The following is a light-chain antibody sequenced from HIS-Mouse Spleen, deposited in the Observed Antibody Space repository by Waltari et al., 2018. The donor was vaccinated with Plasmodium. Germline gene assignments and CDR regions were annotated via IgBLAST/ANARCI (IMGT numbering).Light chain of an antibody. CDR2: GAS. CDR1: QRVSSN. CDR3: QQYNNWSFT. Sequence: EIVMTQSPATLSLPPGERATLSCRASQRVSSNLAWYQQKPGQAPRLLIYGASTRATGIPARFSGSGSGTEFTLTISSLQSEDFAVYYCQQYNNWSFTFGPGTKVDIK. J-gene: IGKJ3*01. V-gene: IGKV3-15*01.